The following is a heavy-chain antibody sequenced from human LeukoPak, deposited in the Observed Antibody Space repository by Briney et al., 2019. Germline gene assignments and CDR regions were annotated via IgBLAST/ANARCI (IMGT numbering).Heavy chain of an antibody. Sequence: GGSLRLSCAASGFTFSSYGMHWVRQAPGKGLEWVAVMSYDGSNKYYADSVKGRFTISRDNSKNTLYLQMNSLRAEDTAVYYCAKGRLGWLCDYWGQGTLVTVSS. D-gene: IGHD4-23*01. J-gene: IGHJ4*02. V-gene: IGHV3-30*18. CDR1: GFTFSSYG. CDR3: AKGRLGWLCDY. CDR2: MSYDGSNK.